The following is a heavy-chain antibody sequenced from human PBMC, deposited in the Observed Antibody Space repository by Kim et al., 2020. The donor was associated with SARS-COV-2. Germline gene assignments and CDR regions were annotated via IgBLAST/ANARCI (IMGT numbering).Heavy chain of an antibody. D-gene: IGHD6-19*01. J-gene: IGHJ3*02. V-gene: IGHV3-43*01. Sequence: SVKGRFTISRDNSKNSLYLQMNSLRTEDTAVYYCAKAVMYSSGWYDAFDIWGQGTMVTVSS. CDR3: AKAVMYSSGWYDAFDI.